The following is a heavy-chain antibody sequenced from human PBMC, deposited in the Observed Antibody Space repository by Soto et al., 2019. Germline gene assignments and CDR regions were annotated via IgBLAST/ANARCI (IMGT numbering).Heavy chain of an antibody. Sequence: GGSLRLSCAASGFTFSSYWMSWVRQAPGKGLEWVANIKQDGSEKYYVDSVKGRFTISRDNAKNSLYLQMNSLRAEDTAVYYCARAVAEVVGYLLEWLQSREYYYYMDVWGKGTTVTVSS. J-gene: IGHJ6*03. CDR1: GFTFSSYW. D-gene: IGHD3-3*01. CDR3: ARAVAEVVGYLLEWLQSREYYYYMDV. V-gene: IGHV3-7*01. CDR2: IKQDGSEK.